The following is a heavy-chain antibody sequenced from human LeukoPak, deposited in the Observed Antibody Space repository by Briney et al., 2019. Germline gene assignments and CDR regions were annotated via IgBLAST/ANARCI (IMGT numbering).Heavy chain of an antibody. J-gene: IGHJ5*02. D-gene: IGHD1-14*01. CDR3: ARLNKPGWFDP. Sequence: SETLSLTCTVSGASISTNTYYWAWIRQPPGKVLEWIANIFYNGNTYYNPSLKSRVTISIDTSNNQFSLKLISVTAADMAVYYCARLNKPGWFDPWGQGTLVTVSS. CDR2: IFYNGNT. V-gene: IGHV4-39*07. CDR1: GASISTNTYY.